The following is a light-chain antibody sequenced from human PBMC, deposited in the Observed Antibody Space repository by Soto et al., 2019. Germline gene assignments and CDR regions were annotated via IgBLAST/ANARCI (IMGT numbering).Light chain of an antibody. CDR1: QSVSSAL. CDR3: QQYESSPLT. V-gene: IGKV3-20*01. J-gene: IGKJ4*01. CDR2: RAS. Sequence: EIVLTQSPDTLSLSPGVRATLSCRASQSVSSALLAWYQQKPGQAPRLLIYRASTRATGIPDRFTGSGSGTDFTLTISRLEPEDFAVYYCQQYESSPLTFGGGTKVEIK.